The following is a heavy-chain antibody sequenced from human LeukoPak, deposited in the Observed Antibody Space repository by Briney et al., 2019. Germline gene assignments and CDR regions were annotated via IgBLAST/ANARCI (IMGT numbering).Heavy chain of an antibody. V-gene: IGHV3-30*02. J-gene: IGHJ3*02. D-gene: IGHD2-2*01. CDR1: GFTFSGSG. Sequence: PGGSLRLSCAASGFTFSGSGMHWVRQAPGKGLEWVAFIRYDGSDKYYADSVKGRFTISRDNSKNTLYLQMNSLRAEDTAVYYCAKDPHLGYCSSTSCYGVAFHIWSQGTMVTVSS. CDR2: IRYDGSDK. CDR3: AKDPHLGYCSSTSCYGVAFHI.